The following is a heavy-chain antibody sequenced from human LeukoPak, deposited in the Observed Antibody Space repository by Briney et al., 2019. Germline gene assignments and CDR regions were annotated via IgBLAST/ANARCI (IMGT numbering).Heavy chain of an antibody. J-gene: IGHJ4*02. CDR1: GGSISSYY. D-gene: IGHD6-6*01. V-gene: IGHV4-59*08. Sequence: PSETLSLTCTVSGGSISSYYWSWIRQPPGKGLEWIGYIYYSGSTNYKPSLKSRVTISVDTSKNQFSLKLSSVTAADTAVYYCARHRAYSSSSPFDYWGQGTLVTVSS. CDR3: ARHRAYSSSSPFDY. CDR2: IYYSGST.